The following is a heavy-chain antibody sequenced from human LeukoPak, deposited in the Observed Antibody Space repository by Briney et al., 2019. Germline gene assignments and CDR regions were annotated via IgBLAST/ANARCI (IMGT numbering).Heavy chain of an antibody. J-gene: IGHJ5*02. CDR2: FSAYNGNT. D-gene: IGHD3-22*01. CDR3: ARPLRSEVGYYDSSGYYYDWFDP. Sequence: GASVKVSCKASGYTFTNYGISWVRQAPGQGLEWMRWFSAYNGNTNYAQKLQGRVTMTTDTSTSTAYMELRSLRSDDTAVYYCARPLRSEVGYYDSSGYYYDWFDPWGQGTLVTVSS. V-gene: IGHV1-18*01. CDR1: GYTFTNYG.